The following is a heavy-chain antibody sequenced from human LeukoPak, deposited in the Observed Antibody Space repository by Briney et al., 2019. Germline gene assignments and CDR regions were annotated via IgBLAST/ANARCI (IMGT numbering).Heavy chain of an antibody. V-gene: IGHV4-30-4*01. CDR2: IYYSGST. CDR3: AIEPSAYCGGDCYGNY. Sequence: SETLSLTCTVSGGSISSGDYYLSWIRQPPGKGLEWIGYIYYSGSTYYNPSLKGRVTISVDTSKNQFSLKLSSVTAADTAVYYCAIEPSAYCGGDCYGNYWGQGTLVTVSS. J-gene: IGHJ4*02. D-gene: IGHD2-21*02. CDR1: GGSISSGDYY.